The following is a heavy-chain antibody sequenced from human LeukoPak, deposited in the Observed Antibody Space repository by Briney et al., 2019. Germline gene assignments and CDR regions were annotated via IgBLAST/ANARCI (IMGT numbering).Heavy chain of an antibody. D-gene: IGHD3-10*01. CDR1: GFTFSSYS. J-gene: IGHJ5*02. CDR3: ARAPPYGSGTYPNWFDP. V-gene: IGHV3-21*01. Sequence: PGGSLRLSCAASGFTFSSYSMNWVRQAPGRGLEWVSSISSSTYIYYADSVKGRFTISRDNSLYLQMNSLRAEDTAVYYCARAPPYGSGTYPNWFDPWGQGTLVTVSS. CDR2: ISSSTYI.